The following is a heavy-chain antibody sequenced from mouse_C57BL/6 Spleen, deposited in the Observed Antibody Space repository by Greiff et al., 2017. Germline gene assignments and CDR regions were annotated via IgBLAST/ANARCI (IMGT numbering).Heavy chain of an antibody. CDR1: GYTFTDYE. V-gene: IGHV1-15*01. Sequence: QVHVKQSGAELVRPGASVTLSCKASGYTFTDYEMHWVKQTPVHGLEWIGAIDPETGGTAYNQKFKGKAILTADKSSSTAYMELRSLTSEDSAVYYCTRWGSIHYYAMDYWGQGTSVTVSS. CDR3: TRWGSIHYYAMDY. J-gene: IGHJ4*01. CDR2: IDPETGGT.